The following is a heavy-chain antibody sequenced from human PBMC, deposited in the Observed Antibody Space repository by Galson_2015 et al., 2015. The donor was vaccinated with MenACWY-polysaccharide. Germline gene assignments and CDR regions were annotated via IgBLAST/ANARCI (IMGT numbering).Heavy chain of an antibody. CDR1: GLKFRGSG. CDR3: AREGSRIVFHAFDV. D-gene: IGHD3-10*02. V-gene: IGHV3-33*01. J-gene: IGHJ3*01. Sequence: SLRLSCAASGLKFRGSGMHWVRQAPGKGLEWVAVIQYDGSQKQYIDSVKGRFTISRDNSKNTLYLAMNSLRAEDTALYYCAREGSRIVFHAFDVWGQGTMVIVSS. CDR2: IQYDGSQK.